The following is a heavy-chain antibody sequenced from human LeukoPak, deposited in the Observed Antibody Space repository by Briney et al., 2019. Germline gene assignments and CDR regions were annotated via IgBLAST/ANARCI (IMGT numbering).Heavy chain of an antibody. CDR3: ARTYYDILTGYNPYFDY. CDR2: ITASSTST. Sequence: SGGSLRLSCAASGFTLSSYAMNWVRQAPGKGLEWVSSITASSTSTYYADSVKGRFTISRDNAKNSLYLQMNSLRAEDTAVYYCARTYYDILTGYNPYFDYWGQGTLVTVSS. D-gene: IGHD3-9*01. V-gene: IGHV3-21*01. CDR1: GFTLSSYA. J-gene: IGHJ4*02.